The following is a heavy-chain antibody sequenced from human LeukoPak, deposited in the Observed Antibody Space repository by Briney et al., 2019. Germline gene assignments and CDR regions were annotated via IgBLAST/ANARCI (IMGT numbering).Heavy chain of an antibody. Sequence: GRSLRLSCAASGFTFSSYAMHWVRQAPGKGLEWVAVISYDGSNKYYADSVKGRFTISRDNSKNTLYLQMNSLRAEDTAVYYCARDLHGYNFFGYWGQGTLVTVSS. CDR2: ISYDGSNK. D-gene: IGHD5-24*01. CDR1: GFTFSSYA. V-gene: IGHV3-30*04. CDR3: ARDLHGYNFFGY. J-gene: IGHJ4*02.